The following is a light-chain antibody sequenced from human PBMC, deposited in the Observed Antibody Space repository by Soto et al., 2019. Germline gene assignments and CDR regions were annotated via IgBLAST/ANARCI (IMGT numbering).Light chain of an antibody. Sequence: EIVLTQSPGTVSLSPGERATLSCRASQSVRDNYLAWYQQKPGQAPSLLIFDTSRRATGIPDRFTGRGSGTDFALTIIRVEPQDIAVYFCQQYGSSPGKCGPGTKVDIK. V-gene: IGKV3-20*01. J-gene: IGKJ1*01. CDR2: DTS. CDR1: QSVRDNY. CDR3: QQYGSSPGK.